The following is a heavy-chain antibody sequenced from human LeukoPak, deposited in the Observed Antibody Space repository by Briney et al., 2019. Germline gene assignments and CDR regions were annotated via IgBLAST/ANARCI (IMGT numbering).Heavy chain of an antibody. Sequence: GGSLRLSCAASGFTFSSYSMNWVRQAPGKGLEWVSSISSSSSYIYYADSVEGRFTISRDNAKNSLYLQMNSLRAEDTAVYYCARNIAAAGTVYYYYYYMDVWGKGTTVTVSS. J-gene: IGHJ6*03. CDR2: ISSSSSYI. D-gene: IGHD6-13*01. V-gene: IGHV3-21*01. CDR1: GFTFSSYS. CDR3: ARNIAAAGTVYYYYYYMDV.